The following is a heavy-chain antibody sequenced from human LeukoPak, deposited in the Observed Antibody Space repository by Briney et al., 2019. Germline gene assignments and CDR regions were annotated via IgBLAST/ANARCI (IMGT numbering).Heavy chain of an antibody. V-gene: IGHV3-48*01. CDR2: ISSSSSTSTI. CDR3: AKSHASIWNVYDY. CDR1: GFTFSSYS. J-gene: IGHJ4*02. Sequence: GGSLRLSCAASGFTFSSYSMNWVRQALGKGLEWVSYISSSSSTSTISYADSVKGRFTISRDNLKNMVLLQMSTLRAEDTAIYYCAKSHASIWNVYDYWGQGTLVTVSS. D-gene: IGHD6-13*01.